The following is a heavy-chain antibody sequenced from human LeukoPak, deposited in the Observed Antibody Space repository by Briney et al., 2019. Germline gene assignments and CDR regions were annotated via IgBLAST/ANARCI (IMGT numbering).Heavy chain of an antibody. J-gene: IGHJ3*02. CDR3: ARIEEYGFDI. D-gene: IGHD3-10*01. CDR2: ISYDGSNK. CDR1: GFTFSSYA. Sequence: GRSLRLSCAASGFTFSSYAMHWVRQAPGKGLEWVAVISYDGSNKYYADSVKGRFTISRDNAKNSLYLQMNSLRAGDRAVYSCARIEEYGFDIWGQGTMVTVSS. V-gene: IGHV3-30-3*01.